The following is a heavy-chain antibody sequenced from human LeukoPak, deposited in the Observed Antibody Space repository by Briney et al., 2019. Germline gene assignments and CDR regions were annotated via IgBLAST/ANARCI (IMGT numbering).Heavy chain of an antibody. CDR3: ARSLRYFDWLLPDGDAFDI. D-gene: IGHD3-9*01. J-gene: IGHJ3*02. CDR1: GYSFTSYW. CDR2: IYPGDSDT. Sequence: GESLKIPCKGSGYSFTSYWIGWVRQMPGKGLEWMGIIYPGDSDTRYSPSFQGQVTISADKSISTAYLQWSSLKASDTAMYYCARSLRYFDWLLPDGDAFDIWGQGTMVTVSS. V-gene: IGHV5-51*01.